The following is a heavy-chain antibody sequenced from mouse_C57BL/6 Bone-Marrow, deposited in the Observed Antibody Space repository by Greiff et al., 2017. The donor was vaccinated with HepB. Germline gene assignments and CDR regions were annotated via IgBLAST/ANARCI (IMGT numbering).Heavy chain of an antibody. CDR1: GYTFTSYW. J-gene: IGHJ2*01. CDR2: IDPSDSYT. V-gene: IGHV1-69*01. D-gene: IGHD1-1*01. CDR3: ARGPTVVGDY. Sequence: QVQLQQPGAELVMPGASVKLSCKASGYTFTSYWMHWVKQRPGQGLEWIGEIDPSDSYTNYNQKFKGKSTLTVDKSSSTAYMQLSSLTSEDSAVYYCARGPTVVGDYWGQGTTLTVSS.